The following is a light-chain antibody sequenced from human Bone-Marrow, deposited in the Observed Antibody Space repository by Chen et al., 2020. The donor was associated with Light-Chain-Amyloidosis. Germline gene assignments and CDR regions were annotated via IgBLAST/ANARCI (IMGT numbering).Light chain of an antibody. J-gene: IGLJ3*02. CDR3: QSYQGSSQGV. Sequence: NFLLTQPPPESESPGMTLTISCPRSSGSIATNYVQWYQQRPGSSPTTVIYEDDQRPSGVPDRFSGSIDRSSNSASLTISGLKTEDEADYYCQSYQGSSQGVFGGGTKLTVL. CDR2: EDD. V-gene: IGLV6-57*01. CDR1: SGSIATNY.